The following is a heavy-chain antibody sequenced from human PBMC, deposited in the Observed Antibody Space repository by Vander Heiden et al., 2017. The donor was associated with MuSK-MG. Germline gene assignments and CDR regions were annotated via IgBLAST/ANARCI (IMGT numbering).Heavy chain of an antibody. Sequence: QVQLVESGGGLVKPRGSLRLPCAAPGFSFSDYYMGWIRQAPGKGLEWISYISMSGTTIYYADSVKGRFTISRDNAKNSLYLQMNSLRVEDTAVYYCARLAHDWFDPWGQGTLVTVSS. CDR1: GFSFSDYY. J-gene: IGHJ5*02. V-gene: IGHV3-11*01. CDR2: ISMSGTTI. CDR3: ARLAHDWFDP.